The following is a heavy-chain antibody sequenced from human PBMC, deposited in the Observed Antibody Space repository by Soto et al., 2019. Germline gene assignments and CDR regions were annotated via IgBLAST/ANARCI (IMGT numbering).Heavy chain of an antibody. D-gene: IGHD6-6*01. J-gene: IGHJ4*02. CDR1: GXXXXXXX. CDR3: ATVLRAARPFDY. CDR2: FDPEDGET. V-gene: IGHV1-24*01. Sequence: ASVKGACKVSGXXXXXXXXXXVRQAPGKGLEWMGGFDPEDGETIYAQKFQGRVTMTEDTSTDTAYMELSSLRSEDTAVYYCATVLRAARPFDYWGQGTLVTVSS.